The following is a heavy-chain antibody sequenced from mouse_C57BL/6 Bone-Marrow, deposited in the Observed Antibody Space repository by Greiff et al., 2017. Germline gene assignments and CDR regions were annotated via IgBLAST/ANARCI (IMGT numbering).Heavy chain of an antibody. Sequence: QVQLQQPGAELVKPGASVKMSCKASGYTFTSSWITWVKQRPGQGLEWIGDIYPGSGSTNDNEKFKSKATLTVDTSSSTAYMQLSSLTSEDSAVYYWARPYYSNYWYFDVWGTGTTVTVSS. CDR1: GYTFTSSW. CDR2: IYPGSGST. V-gene: IGHV1-55*01. CDR3: ARPYYSNYWYFDV. J-gene: IGHJ1*03. D-gene: IGHD2-5*01.